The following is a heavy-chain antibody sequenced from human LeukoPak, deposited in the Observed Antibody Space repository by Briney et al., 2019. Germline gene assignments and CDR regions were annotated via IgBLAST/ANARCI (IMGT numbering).Heavy chain of an antibody. V-gene: IGHV4-34*01. D-gene: IGHD5-18*01. J-gene: IGHJ4*02. CDR1: GGSFSGYY. Sequence: SETLSLTCAVYGGSFSGYYWSWIRQPPGKGLEWIGEINHSGSTNYNPSLKSRVTISVDTSKNQFSLKLSSVTAADTAVYYCARELAGIQHNWGQGTLVTVSS. CDR3: ARELAGIQHN. CDR2: INHSGST.